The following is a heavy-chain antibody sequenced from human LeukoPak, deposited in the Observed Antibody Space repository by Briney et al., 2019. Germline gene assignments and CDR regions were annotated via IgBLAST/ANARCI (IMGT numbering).Heavy chain of an antibody. V-gene: IGHV1-18*01. CDR2: ISAYNGNT. J-gene: IGHJ5*02. Sequence: ASVKVSCKASGYTFTSYGINWVRQAPGQGLEWMGWISAYNGNTNYAQKLQGRVTMTTDTSTSTAYMELRSLRSDDTAVYYCASHAFYGDYDAGRFDPWGQGTLVTVSS. CDR1: GYTFTSYG. CDR3: ASHAFYGDYDAGRFDP. D-gene: IGHD4-17*01.